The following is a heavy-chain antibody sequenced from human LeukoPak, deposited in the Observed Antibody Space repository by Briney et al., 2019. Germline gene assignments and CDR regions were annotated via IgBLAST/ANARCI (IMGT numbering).Heavy chain of an antibody. D-gene: IGHD2-2*02. CDR1: GGSFSSYL. V-gene: IGHV4-34*10. Sequence: PSETLSLTCAVPGGSFSSYLWSWLRQPPGQGLEWVWEINYNGGITNYNQSLKSRVTISVDTSKNQFYLKLTSVTAADTDVTYCSRSRLTAMRKYPRADYYHYGMDVRGEGTPVT. CDR2: INYNGGIT. CDR3: SRSRLTAMRKYPRADYYHYGMDV. J-gene: IGHJ6*01.